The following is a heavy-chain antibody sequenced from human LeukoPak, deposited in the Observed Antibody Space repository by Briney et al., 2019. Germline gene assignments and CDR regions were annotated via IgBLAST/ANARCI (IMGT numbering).Heavy chain of an antibody. Sequence: PGGSLRLSCAASGFTFSSYSMNWVRQAPGKGLEWVSSISSSSSYIYYADSVKGRFTISRDNAKNSLYLQMNSLRAEDTAVYYCARDWYSSSSTFDYWGQGTLVTVSS. D-gene: IGHD6-6*01. V-gene: IGHV3-21*01. J-gene: IGHJ4*02. CDR2: ISSSSSYI. CDR3: ARDWYSSSSTFDY. CDR1: GFTFSSYS.